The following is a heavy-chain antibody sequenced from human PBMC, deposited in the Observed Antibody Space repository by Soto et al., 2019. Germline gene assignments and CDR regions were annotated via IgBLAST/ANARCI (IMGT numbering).Heavy chain of an antibody. V-gene: IGHV1-18*01. CDR3: ARTDSRPQDFDY. CDR2: ISTYNGNT. D-gene: IGHD3-22*01. Sequence: GASVKVSCKASGYTFSSYGITWVRQAPGQGLEWMGWISTYNGNTNYARKLQGRVTMTTYTSTSTAYMELRSLRSDDTAVYYCARTDSRPQDFDYWGQGTLVTVSS. CDR1: GYTFSSYG. J-gene: IGHJ4*02.